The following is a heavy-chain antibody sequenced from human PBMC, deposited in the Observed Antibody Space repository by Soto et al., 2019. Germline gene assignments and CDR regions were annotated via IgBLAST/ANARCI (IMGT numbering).Heavy chain of an antibody. Sequence: QVQLVESGGGVVQPGRSLRLSCAASGFTFSSYGMHWVRQAPGKGLEWVAVISYDGSNKYYADSVKGRFTISRDNSKNTLYLQMNSLRAEDTAVYYCAKTAGRAIGDCNDYWGQGTLVTVSS. J-gene: IGHJ4*02. CDR2: ISYDGSNK. V-gene: IGHV3-30*18. CDR3: AKTAGRAIGDCNDY. CDR1: GFTFSSYG. D-gene: IGHD2-21*02.